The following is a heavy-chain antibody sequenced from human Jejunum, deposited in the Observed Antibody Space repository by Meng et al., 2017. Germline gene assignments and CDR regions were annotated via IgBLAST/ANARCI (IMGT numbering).Heavy chain of an antibody. V-gene: IGHV3-30*03. J-gene: IGHJ4*02. CDR3: ARSTYFYGSGSEVY. CDR2: IASDATNI. D-gene: IGHD3-10*01. Sequence: GGSLRLSCAASGFIFENYAMHWVRQAPGKGLEWVAVIASDATNINYADSVKGRFTISRDNFKDTLFLQMNSLGPEDTAVYFCARSTYFYGSGSEVYWGQGTLVTSPQ. CDR1: GFIFENYA.